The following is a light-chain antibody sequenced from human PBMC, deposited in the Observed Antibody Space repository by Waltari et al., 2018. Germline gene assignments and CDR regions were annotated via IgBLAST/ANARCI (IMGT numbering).Light chain of an antibody. J-gene: IGKJ4*01. V-gene: IGKV1-33*01. CDR2: DAS. Sequence: DIQMTQSPSSLSASVGDRVTITCQARQDISNYLNWYQQKPGKAPKLLIYDASNLETGVPSRFSGSGSGTDFTFTISSLQLEDIATYYCQQYYNLPLTFGGGTKVEIK. CDR1: QDISNY. CDR3: QQYYNLPLT.